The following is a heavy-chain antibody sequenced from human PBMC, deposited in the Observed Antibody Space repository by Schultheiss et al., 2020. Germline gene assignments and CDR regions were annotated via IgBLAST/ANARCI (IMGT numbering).Heavy chain of an antibody. CDR2: ISFDGSNK. Sequence: GASLKISCAASGFTFSSYAMSWVRQAPGKGLEWLAVISFDGSNKYYADSVKGRFTISRDNSKNTVILQMKSLRAEDTAVYYCAKDLSGYWSGYFGPPDYWGRGTLVTVSS. J-gene: IGHJ4*02. CDR1: GFTFSSYA. D-gene: IGHD3-3*01. CDR3: AKDLSGYWSGYFGPPDY. V-gene: IGHV3-30*18.